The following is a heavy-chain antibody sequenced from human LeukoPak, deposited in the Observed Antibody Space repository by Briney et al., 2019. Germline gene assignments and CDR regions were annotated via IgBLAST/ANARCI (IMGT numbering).Heavy chain of an antibody. V-gene: IGHV1-24*01. CDR2: FDPEDGET. CDR3: ATVPYYYDSSGYRRWYYFDY. J-gene: IGHJ4*02. Sequence: ASVKVSCKVSGYTLTELSMHWVRQAPGKGLEWMGGFDPEDGETIYAQKFQGRVTMTEDTSTDTAYMELSSLRSEDTAAYYCATVPYYYDSSGYRRWYYFDYWGQGTLVTVSS. CDR1: GYTLTELS. D-gene: IGHD3-22*01.